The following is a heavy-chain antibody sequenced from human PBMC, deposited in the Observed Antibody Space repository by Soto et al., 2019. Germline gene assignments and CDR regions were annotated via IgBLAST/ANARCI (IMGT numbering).Heavy chain of an antibody. D-gene: IGHD3-22*01. CDR3: ARGYYDSSGYLNPWFDP. CDR1: GDSVSSNSAA. J-gene: IGHJ5*02. CDR2: TYYRSKWCN. Sequence: SQTLSLTCAISGDSVSSNSAAWNWIRQSPSRGLEWLGRTYYRSKWCNDYAVSVKSRITINPDTSKNQFSLQLNSVTPEDTAVYYCARGYYDSSGYLNPWFDPWGQGTLVTVSS. V-gene: IGHV6-1*01.